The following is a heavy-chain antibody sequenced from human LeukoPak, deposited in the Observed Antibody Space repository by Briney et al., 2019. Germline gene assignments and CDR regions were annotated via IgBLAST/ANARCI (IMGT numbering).Heavy chain of an antibody. D-gene: IGHD3-3*01. J-gene: IGHJ4*02. CDR3: ARDRAWNYFYY. CDR1: GFTFSRHG. V-gene: IGHV3-30*03. Sequence: PGGSLRLSCAPSGFTFSRHGMHWVRQAPGKGLEWVAIISNDGSRKYYAHSVEGRFTISRDNSKNTLYLQMDSLRAEDTAVYYCARDRAWNYFYYWGQGTLVTVSS. CDR2: ISNDGSRK.